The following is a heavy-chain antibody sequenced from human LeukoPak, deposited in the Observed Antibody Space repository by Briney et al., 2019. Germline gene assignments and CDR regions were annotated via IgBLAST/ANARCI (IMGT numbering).Heavy chain of an antibody. D-gene: IGHD6-19*01. J-gene: IGHJ3*02. Sequence: ASVKVSRKASGYTFTSYGIIWVRQAPGQGLEWMGWISTYNGNTNYAQKFQGRVTMTTDTSTSTAYMELRSLRSDDTAVYYCAKGITVGGDHDVFDIWGQGTMVTVSS. CDR3: AKGITVGGDHDVFDI. CDR2: ISTYNGNT. V-gene: IGHV1-18*01. CDR1: GYTFTSYG.